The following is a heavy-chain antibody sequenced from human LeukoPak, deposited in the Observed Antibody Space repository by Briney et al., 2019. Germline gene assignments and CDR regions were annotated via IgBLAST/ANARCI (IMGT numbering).Heavy chain of an antibody. CDR2: INPNSGGT. V-gene: IGHV1-2*06. CDR1: GYTFTGYY. Sequence: ASVKVSCKASGYTFTGYYMHWVRQAPGQGLEWMGRINPNSGGTNYAQKFQGRVTMTRDTSISTAYMELSSLRSDDTAVYYCARDHSSGSFQPFDYWGQGTLVTVSS. J-gene: IGHJ4*02. CDR3: ARDHSSGSFQPFDY. D-gene: IGHD6-19*01.